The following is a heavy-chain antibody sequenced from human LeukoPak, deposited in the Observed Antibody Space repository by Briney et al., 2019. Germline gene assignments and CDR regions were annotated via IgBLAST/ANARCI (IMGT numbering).Heavy chain of an antibody. CDR2: ISGSGGST. CDR3: AGGTIAAISFFDS. J-gene: IGHJ4*02. Sequence: GGSLRLSCAASGFTFSSYAMSWVRQAPGKGLEWVSAISGSGGSTYYADSVKGRFTISRDNSKNTLYLQTNSLRAEDTAIYYCAGGTIAAISFFDSWGQGTLVTVSS. CDR1: GFTFSSYA. V-gene: IGHV3-23*01. D-gene: IGHD6-6*01.